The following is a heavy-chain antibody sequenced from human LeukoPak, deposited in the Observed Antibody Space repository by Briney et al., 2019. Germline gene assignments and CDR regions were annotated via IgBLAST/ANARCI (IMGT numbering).Heavy chain of an antibody. V-gene: IGHV5-51*01. CDR3: TRLRISMDRGVILPRDNWFDP. J-gene: IGHJ5*02. D-gene: IGHD3-10*01. CDR2: IYPDDSDT. CDR1: GYSFTSYW. Sequence: GESLKISCKGSGYSFTSYWIGWVRQMPGKGLEWMGIIYPDDSDTRYSPSFQGQVTISADKSISTAYLQWTSLKTSDTAMYYCTRLRISMDRGVILPRDNWFDPWGQGTLVTVSS.